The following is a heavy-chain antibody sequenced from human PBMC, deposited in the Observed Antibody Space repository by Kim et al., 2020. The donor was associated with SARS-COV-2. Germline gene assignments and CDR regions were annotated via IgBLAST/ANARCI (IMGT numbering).Heavy chain of an antibody. CDR3: ARENLGGRYFDWFRTTGNYYYYGMDV. CDR1: GGSISSYY. Sequence: SETLSLTCTVSGGSISSYYWSWLRQPLGKGLEWIGYIYYSGSTNYNPSLKSRVTISVDTSKNQFSLKLSSVTAADTAVYYCARENLGGRYFDWFRTTGNYYYYGMDVCGQGTTVTVSS. CDR2: IYYSGST. V-gene: IGHV4-59*13. D-gene: IGHD3-9*01. J-gene: IGHJ6*02.